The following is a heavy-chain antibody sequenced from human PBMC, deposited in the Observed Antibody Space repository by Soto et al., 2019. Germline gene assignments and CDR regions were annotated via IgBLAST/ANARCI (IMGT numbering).Heavy chain of an antibody. V-gene: IGHV1-46*02. J-gene: IGHJ4*02. CDR1: GYNFNQYY. CDR3: ARGPDDSDVPRWDH. Sequence: QVQLVQSGPEVPKPGASVRLSCATSGYNFNQYYIHWVRQAPGQGLEWMGIINLRGGTTEYAHKFRGRVTVTGDTSTRTAYMELSSLRSEDTAVYFCARGPDDSDVPRWDHWGQGTLITVSS. D-gene: IGHD4-17*01. CDR2: INLRGGTT.